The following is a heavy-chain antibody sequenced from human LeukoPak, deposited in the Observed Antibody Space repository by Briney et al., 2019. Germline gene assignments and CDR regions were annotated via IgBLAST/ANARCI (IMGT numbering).Heavy chain of an antibody. CDR1: GGSFTFTTHA. J-gene: IGHJ3*02. Sequence: SVTVSCTASGGSFTFTTHAMSWVRQAPGKGLEGLGGLNHSDGSEKYVHKVKGRFTITPAKATGSVYVKMSSLRPEDTALYYCAGFVYDNRGHAFDIWGQGTMVTVSS. CDR3: AGFVYDNRGHAFDI. D-gene: IGHD3-22*01. V-gene: IGHV1-69*06. CDR2: LNHSDGSE.